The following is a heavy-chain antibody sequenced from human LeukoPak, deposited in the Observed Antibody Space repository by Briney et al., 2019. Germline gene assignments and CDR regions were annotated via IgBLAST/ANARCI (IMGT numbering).Heavy chain of an antibody. Sequence: ASVKVSCKASGYTFTGYYMHWVRQAPGHRLEWMGRINPHSGGTNYAQKFQGRVTMTRDTSISTAYMELSRLRSDDTAVYYCVAVAVNFDYWGQGTLVTVSS. D-gene: IGHD6-19*01. CDR3: VAVAVNFDY. CDR2: INPHSGGT. J-gene: IGHJ4*02. V-gene: IGHV1-2*06. CDR1: GYTFTGYY.